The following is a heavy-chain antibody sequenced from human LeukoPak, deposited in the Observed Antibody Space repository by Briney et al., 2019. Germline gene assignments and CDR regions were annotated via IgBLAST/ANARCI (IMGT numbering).Heavy chain of an antibody. CDR3: ARGRRYCSSTSCSRGYYYYYGMEV. CDR1: GGSFSGYY. Sequence: PSETLCLTCAVYGGSFSGYYWSGIRQPPGKGLEWIVEINHSGSTNYNPSLKSRVTISVDTSKNQFSLKLSSVTAADTAVYYCARGRRYCSSTSCSRGYYYYYGMEVWGQGTTVTASS. J-gene: IGHJ6*02. CDR2: INHSGST. V-gene: IGHV4-34*01. D-gene: IGHD2-2*01.